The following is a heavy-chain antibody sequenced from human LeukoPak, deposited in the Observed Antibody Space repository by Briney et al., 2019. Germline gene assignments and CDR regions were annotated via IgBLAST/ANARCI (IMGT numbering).Heavy chain of an antibody. D-gene: IGHD4-17*01. J-gene: IGHJ4*02. CDR3: ARDHGGEPIFDY. Sequence: SETLSLTCTVSGSSISSGGYYWSWIRQHPGKGLEWIGYIYYSGSTYYNPSLKSRVTISVDTSKNQFSLKLSSVTAADTAVYYCARDHGGEPIFDYWGQGTLVTVSS. CDR1: GSSISSGGYY. CDR2: IYYSGST. V-gene: IGHV4-31*03.